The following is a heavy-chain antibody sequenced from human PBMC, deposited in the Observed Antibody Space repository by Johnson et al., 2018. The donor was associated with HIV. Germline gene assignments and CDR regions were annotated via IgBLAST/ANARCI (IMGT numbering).Heavy chain of an antibody. J-gene: IGHJ3*02. Sequence: QVQLVESGGGVVQPGGSLRLSCAASGFTFSSYGMHWVRQAPGKGLEWVAFIRYDGSNKYYADSVKGRFTISRDNSKNTLYLQMNSLRAEDKAVYYCAKEQGWFGEFMNAFDIWGQGTMVTVSS. CDR1: GFTFSSYG. CDR3: AKEQGWFGEFMNAFDI. D-gene: IGHD3-10*01. V-gene: IGHV3-30*02. CDR2: IRYDGSNK.